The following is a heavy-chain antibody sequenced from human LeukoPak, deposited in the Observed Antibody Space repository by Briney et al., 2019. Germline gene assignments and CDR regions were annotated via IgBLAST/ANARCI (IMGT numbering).Heavy chain of an antibody. D-gene: IGHD3-3*01. V-gene: IGHV1-18*01. CDR1: GYTFTSYG. Sequence: ASVKVSCKASGYTFTSYGISWVRQAPGQGLEWMGWISAYNGNTNYAQKLQGRVTMTTDTSTSTAYMELRSLRSDDTAVYYCAGWVTGYDFWSGYYAWGQGTLVTVSS. CDR3: AGWVTGYDFWSGYYA. J-gene: IGHJ4*02. CDR2: ISAYNGNT.